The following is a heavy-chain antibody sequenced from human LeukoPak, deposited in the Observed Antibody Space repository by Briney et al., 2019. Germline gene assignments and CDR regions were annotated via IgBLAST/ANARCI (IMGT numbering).Heavy chain of an antibody. J-gene: IGHJ4*02. Sequence: GESLKISCKGSGYSFARYWIGWVRQMPGKGLEWMGVIFPGDSDTRYSPSFQGQVTISADKSISAAYLQWRSLKASDTAIYYCTRHTRDCSGASCNFDYRGQGTLVTVSS. CDR3: TRHTRDCSGASCNFDY. CDR2: IFPGDSDT. V-gene: IGHV5-51*01. CDR1: GYSFARYW. D-gene: IGHD2-15*01.